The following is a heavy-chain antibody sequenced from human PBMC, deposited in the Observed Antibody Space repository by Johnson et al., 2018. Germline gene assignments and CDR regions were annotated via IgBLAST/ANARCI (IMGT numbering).Heavy chain of an antibody. CDR3: TNQASGYGFGYAFDI. CDR2: IKSKTDGGTT. CDR1: GFTFSNAW. J-gene: IGHJ3*02. Sequence: VQLVESGGGLVKPGGSLRLSCAASGFTFSNAWMNWVRQAPGKGLEWVGRIKSKTDGGTTDYAAPVKGRFTISRDDSKNTLYLQMNSRKTEDTAVYYWTNQASGYGFGYAFDIWGQGTMVTVSS. D-gene: IGHD3-22*01. V-gene: IGHV3-15*07.